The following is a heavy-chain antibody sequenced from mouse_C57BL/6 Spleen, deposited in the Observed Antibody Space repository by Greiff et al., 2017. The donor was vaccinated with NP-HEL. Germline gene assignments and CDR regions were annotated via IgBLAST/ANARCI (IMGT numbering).Heavy chain of an antibody. CDR3: ARGGLIYYGNRGYIDY. J-gene: IGHJ2*01. D-gene: IGHD2-1*01. Sequence: QVQLQQSGPELVQPGASVTLSCKASGYTFTSYDINWVKQRPGQGLEWIGWIYPRDGSTKYHVKFKGKATLTVDTSSSTAYMELHSLTSEDSAVYFCARGGLIYYGNRGYIDYWGQGTTLTVSS. CDR1: GYTFTSYD. CDR2: IYPRDGST. V-gene: IGHV1-85*01.